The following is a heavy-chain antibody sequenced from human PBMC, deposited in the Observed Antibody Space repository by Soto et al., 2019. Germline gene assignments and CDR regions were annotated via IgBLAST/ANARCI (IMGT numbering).Heavy chain of an antibody. CDR2: IIPIFGTA. CDR3: ARSRPRFLEWSIYGMDV. Sequence: SVKVSCNASGGTFSSYAISWVRQAPGQGLEWMGGIIPIFGTANYAQKFQGRVTITADESTSTAYMELSSLRSEDTAVYYCARSRPRFLEWSIYGMDVWRQVTTFTVSS. J-gene: IGHJ6*02. CDR1: GGTFSSYA. V-gene: IGHV1-69*13. D-gene: IGHD3-3*01.